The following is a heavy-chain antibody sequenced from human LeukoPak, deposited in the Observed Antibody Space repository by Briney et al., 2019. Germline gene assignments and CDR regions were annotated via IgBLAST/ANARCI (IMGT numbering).Heavy chain of an antibody. CDR3: ARGRDYYDSSGNFDY. D-gene: IGHD3-22*01. CDR2: ISSSSSYI. CDR1: GFTFSSYS. Sequence: GGSLRLSCAASGFTFSSYSMKWVRQAPGKGVEWVSYISSSSSYIYYADSVNGRFTISIDNAKNSLYLQINSLRAVDTAVYYCARGRDYYDSSGNFDYLGQGTLVTVSS. V-gene: IGHV3-21*01. J-gene: IGHJ4*02.